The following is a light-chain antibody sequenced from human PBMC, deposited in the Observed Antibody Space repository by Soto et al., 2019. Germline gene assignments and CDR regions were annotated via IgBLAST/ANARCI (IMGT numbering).Light chain of an antibody. J-gene: IGLJ2*01. V-gene: IGLV1-47*01. CDR1: SSNIGSNY. Sequence: QSVLTQPPSSSGTPGQRVTISCSGSSSNIGSNYVYWYQQLPGTAPKLLIYRNNQRPSGLPDRFSGSKSGTSAPLAISGLRSEDEAEYYCAAWDDSLSGRVVFGGGTKVTVL. CDR3: AAWDDSLSGRVV. CDR2: RNN.